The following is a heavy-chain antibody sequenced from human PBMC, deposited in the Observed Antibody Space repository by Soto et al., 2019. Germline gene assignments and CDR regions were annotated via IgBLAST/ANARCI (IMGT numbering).Heavy chain of an antibody. D-gene: IGHD2-2*01. J-gene: IGHJ6*03. CDR1: GFTFSSYW. Sequence: EVQLVESGGGLVQPGGSLRLSCAASGFTFSSYWMHWVRQAPGKGLVWVSRINSDGSSTSYADSVKGRFTISRDNAKNTLYLQMNSLRAEDTAVYYCARGGYCSSTSCYGHYYYYMDVWGKGTTVTFSS. CDR2: INSDGSST. V-gene: IGHV3-74*01. CDR3: ARGGYCSSTSCYGHYYYYMDV.